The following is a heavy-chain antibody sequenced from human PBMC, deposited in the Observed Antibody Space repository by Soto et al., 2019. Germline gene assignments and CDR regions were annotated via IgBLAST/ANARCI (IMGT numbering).Heavy chain of an antibody. CDR1: GDTFDTFA. D-gene: IGHD1-1*01. CDR3: ARDKGRGQLGGNYYYALDV. J-gene: IGHJ6*02. V-gene: IGHV1-69*12. CDR2: IIPIFRTP. Sequence: QVQLVQSGAEVLKPGSSVKLSCKTSGDTFDTFAISWVRQAPGQGLEWMGGIIPIFRTPDYTQKFQGRVTITADASTGTAYMELSSLRSADTAVYSCARDKGRGQLGGNYYYALDVWGQGTTVTVSS.